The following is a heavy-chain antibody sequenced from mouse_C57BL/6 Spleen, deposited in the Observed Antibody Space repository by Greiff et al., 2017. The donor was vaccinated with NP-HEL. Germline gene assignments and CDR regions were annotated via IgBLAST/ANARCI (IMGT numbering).Heavy chain of an antibody. CDR2: IYPGDGDT. V-gene: IGHV1-80*01. D-gene: IGHD2-3*01. CDR3: ARASIYDGYYVGHWYFDV. CDR1: GYAFSSYW. J-gene: IGHJ1*03. Sequence: QVQLKESGAELVKPGASVKISCKASGYAFSSYWMNWVKQRPGKGLEWIGQIYPGDGDTNYNGKFKGKATLTADKSSSTAYMQLSSLTSEDSAVYFCARASIYDGYYVGHWYFDVWGTGTTVTVSS.